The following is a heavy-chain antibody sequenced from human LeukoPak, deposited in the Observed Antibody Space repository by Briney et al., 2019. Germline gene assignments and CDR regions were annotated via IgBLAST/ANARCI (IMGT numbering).Heavy chain of an antibody. CDR1: GGSISSSNW. D-gene: IGHD6-13*01. J-gene: IGHJ4*02. CDR3: AKGGIGENGLEY. V-gene: IGHV4-4*02. CDR2: IYHSGST. Sequence: SETLSLTCAVSGGSISSSNWWSWVRQPPGKGLEWIGQIYHSGSTNYNPSLKSRVTISVDKSKNQFSLKLRSVTAADTAVYYCAKGGIGENGLEYWGQGTLVTVSS.